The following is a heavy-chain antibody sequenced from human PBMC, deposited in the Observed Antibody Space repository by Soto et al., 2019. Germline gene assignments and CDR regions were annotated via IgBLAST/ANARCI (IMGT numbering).Heavy chain of an antibody. D-gene: IGHD2-2*01. CDR3: ARGEYCSSTSCFYYYYYGMDV. V-gene: IGHV1-2*02. CDR1: GYTFTGYY. Sequence: QVPLVQSGAEVKKPGASVKVSCKASGYTFTGYYMHWVRQAPGQGLEWMGWINPNSGGTNYAQKFQGRVTMTRDTSISTAYMELSRLRSDDTAVYYCARGEYCSSTSCFYYYYYGMDVWGQGTTVTVSS. CDR2: INPNSGGT. J-gene: IGHJ6*02.